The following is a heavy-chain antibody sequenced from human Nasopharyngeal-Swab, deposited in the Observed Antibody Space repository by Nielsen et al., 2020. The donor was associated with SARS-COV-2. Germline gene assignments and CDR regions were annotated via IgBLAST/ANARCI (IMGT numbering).Heavy chain of an antibody. CDR1: GYSFTSYW. Sequence: GESLKISCKGSGYSFTSYWISWVRQMPGKGLEWMGRIDPSDSYINYSPSFQGHVTISADKSISTAYLQWSSLKASDTAMYYCARQKAVAFYYYYGMDVWGQGTTVTVSS. CDR2: IDPSDSYI. CDR3: ARQKAVAFYYYYGMDV. V-gene: IGHV5-10-1*01. J-gene: IGHJ6*02. D-gene: IGHD6-19*01.